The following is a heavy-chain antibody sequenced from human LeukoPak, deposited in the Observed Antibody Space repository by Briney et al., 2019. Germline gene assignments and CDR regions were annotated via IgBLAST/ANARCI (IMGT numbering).Heavy chain of an antibody. CDR1: GFTFSSHP. V-gene: IGHV3-23*01. J-gene: IGHJ6*03. CDR2: IRGSGDST. CDR3: AKSYSYYHMDD. Sequence: GGSLRLSCAASGFTFSSHPMSWVRLAPGKGLEWVSSIRGSGDSTYYADSVKGRFTISRDNTKNTLYLQMNSLRGDDTAVYYCAKSYSYYHMDDWGKGTSVTVSS.